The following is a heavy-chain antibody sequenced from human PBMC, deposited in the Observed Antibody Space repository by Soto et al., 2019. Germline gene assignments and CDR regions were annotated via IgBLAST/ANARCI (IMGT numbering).Heavy chain of an antibody. CDR2: INPSGGST. D-gene: IGHD3-3*01. Sequence: ASVKVSCKASGYTFTSYYMHWVRQAPGQGLEWMGLINPSGGSTSYAQKFQGRVPMTRDTSTSTVYMELSSLRSEDTSVYYCARVPVGAADYWGQGTLVTVSS. V-gene: IGHV1-46*01. CDR1: GYTFTSYY. J-gene: IGHJ4*02. CDR3: ARVPVGAADY.